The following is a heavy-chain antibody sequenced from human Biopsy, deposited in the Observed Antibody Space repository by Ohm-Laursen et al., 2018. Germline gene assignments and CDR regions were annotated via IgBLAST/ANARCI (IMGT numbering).Heavy chain of an antibody. Sequence: TLSLTCSVSASSVRHDYYWTWTRQPPGKGLEWIACIDYRGSTNYNPSLKSRVSISIDTSKNQLSLRMNSVTAADTAVYYCARVSRSIYDSTFDSFNIGGPGTMVTVSS. CDR1: ASSVRHDYY. CDR2: IDYRGST. V-gene: IGHV4-61*08. CDR3: ARVSRSIYDSTFDSFNI. J-gene: IGHJ3*02. D-gene: IGHD3-22*01.